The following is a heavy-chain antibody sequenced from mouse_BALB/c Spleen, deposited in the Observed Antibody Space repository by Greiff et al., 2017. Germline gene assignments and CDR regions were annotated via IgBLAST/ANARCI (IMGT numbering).Heavy chain of an antibody. J-gene: IGHJ2*01. Sequence: EVQLQQSGPGLVKPSQSLSLTCSVTGYSITSGYYWNWIRQFPGNKLEWMGYISYDGSNNYNPSLKNRISITRDTSKNQFFLKLNSVTTEDTATYYCAGTTSMITRGEYYFDYWGQGTTLTVSS. CDR3: AGTTSMITRGEYYFDY. CDR1: GYSITSGYY. CDR2: ISYDGSN. D-gene: IGHD2-4*01. V-gene: IGHV3-6*02.